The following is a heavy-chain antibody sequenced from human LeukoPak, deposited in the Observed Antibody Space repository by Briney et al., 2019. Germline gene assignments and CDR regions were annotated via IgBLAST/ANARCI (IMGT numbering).Heavy chain of an antibody. CDR2: ISAYNGNT. V-gene: IGHV1-18*01. Sequence: ASVKVSCTASGYTFTSYAMHWVRQAPGQRLEWMGWISAYNGNTNYAQKLQGRVTMTTDTSTSTAYMELRSLRSDDTAVYYCARDASVGATVNYGTDAFDIRGQGTMVTVSS. J-gene: IGHJ3*02. CDR1: GYTFTSYA. CDR3: ARDASVGATVNYGTDAFDI. D-gene: IGHD1-26*01.